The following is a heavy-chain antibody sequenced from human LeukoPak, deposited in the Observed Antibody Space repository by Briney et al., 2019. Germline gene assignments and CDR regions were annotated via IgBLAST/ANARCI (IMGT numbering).Heavy chain of an antibody. Sequence: SETLSLTCTVSGGSISTYYWSWIRQPPGKGLEWIGYIYYSGSTNYNPSLKSRVTISVDTSKNQFSLKLGSVTSADTAVYYCARVLTIFGVVTSDFDLWGRGTLVTVSS. J-gene: IGHJ2*01. CDR1: GGSISTYY. V-gene: IGHV4-59*01. CDR2: IYYSGST. D-gene: IGHD3-3*01. CDR3: ARVLTIFGVVTSDFDL.